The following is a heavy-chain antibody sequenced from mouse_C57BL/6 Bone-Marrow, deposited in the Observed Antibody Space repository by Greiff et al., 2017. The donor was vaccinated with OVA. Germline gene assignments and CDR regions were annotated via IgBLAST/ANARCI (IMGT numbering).Heavy chain of an antibody. V-gene: IGHV1-50*01. CDR2: IDPSDSYT. D-gene: IGHD2-14*01. CDR3: ARGTHFDY. CDR1: GYTFTSYW. J-gene: IGHJ2*01. Sequence: QVQLQQPGAELVKPGASVKLSCKASGYTFTSYWMQWVKQRPGQGLEWIGEIDPSDSYTNYNQKFKGKATLTVDTSSSTAYMQLSSLTSEDSAVYYCARGTHFDYWGQGTTLTVSS.